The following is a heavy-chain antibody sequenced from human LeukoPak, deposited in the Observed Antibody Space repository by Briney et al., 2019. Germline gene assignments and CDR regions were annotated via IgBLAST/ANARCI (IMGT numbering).Heavy chain of an antibody. D-gene: IGHD3-3*01. Sequence: IPSETLSLTCTVSGGSISSGSYYWSWIRQPAGKGLEWIGRIYTSGTTDYNPSLKSRVTISADTSKNQFSLKVNSVTAADTAVYYCGREKSWSEVDHWGQGTLVTVSS. CDR1: GGSISSGSYY. CDR2: IYTSGTT. V-gene: IGHV4-61*02. J-gene: IGHJ4*02. CDR3: GREKSWSEVDH.